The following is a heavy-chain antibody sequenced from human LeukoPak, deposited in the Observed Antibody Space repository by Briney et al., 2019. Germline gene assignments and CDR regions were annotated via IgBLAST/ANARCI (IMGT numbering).Heavy chain of an antibody. CDR1: GGSISSYY. D-gene: IGHD1-26*01. CDR3: ASLFSSGSYRWDFDY. Sequence: SETLSLTCTVSGGSISSYYWSWIRQPPGKGLEWIGYIYYSGSTNYNPSLKSRVTISVDTSKNQFSLKLSSVTAADTAVYYCASLFSSGSYRWDFDYWGQGTLVTVSS. J-gene: IGHJ4*02. V-gene: IGHV4-59*01. CDR2: IYYSGST.